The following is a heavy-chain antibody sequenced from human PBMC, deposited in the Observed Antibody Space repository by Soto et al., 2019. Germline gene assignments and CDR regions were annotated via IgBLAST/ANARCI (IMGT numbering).Heavy chain of an antibody. D-gene: IGHD2-15*01. J-gene: IGHJ4*02. CDR1: GFTFITYD. CDR3: ARGAVAGTTSDS. V-gene: IGHV1-46*01. CDR2: IIPSGGST. Sequence: ASVKVSCKASGFTFITYDFSWVRQAAGQGLEWMGLIIPSGGSTTYAQKFLGRVTMTRDTSTSTVYMELSSLRSEDTAVYYCARGAVAGTTSDSWGQGTLVTVSS.